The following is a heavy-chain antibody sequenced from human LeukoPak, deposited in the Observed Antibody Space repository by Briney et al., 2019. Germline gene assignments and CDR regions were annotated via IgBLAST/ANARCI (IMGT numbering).Heavy chain of an antibody. D-gene: IGHD3-3*01. CDR3: AKVSPINPSGYLDY. Sequence: GGSLRLSCAASGFTFSSYGMHWVRQAPGKGLDWVAFIRYDGSIKDYADSVKGRFAISRDNSKNTLYLQMNSLRAEDTAIYYCAKVSPINPSGYLDYWGQGTLVTVSS. J-gene: IGHJ4*02. CDR2: IRYDGSIK. CDR1: GFTFSSYG. V-gene: IGHV3-30*02.